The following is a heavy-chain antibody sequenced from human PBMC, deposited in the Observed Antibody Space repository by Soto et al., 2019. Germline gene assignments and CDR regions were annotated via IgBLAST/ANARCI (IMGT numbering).Heavy chain of an antibody. CDR2: ISSSSSYI. Sequence: PGGSLRLSCAASGFTFSSYSMNWVRQAPGKGLEWVSSISSSSSYIYYADSVKGRFTISRDNAKNSLYLQMNSLRAEDTAVYYCARDQDCSGGSCYSSWFDPWGQGTLVTVSS. V-gene: IGHV3-21*01. D-gene: IGHD2-15*01. J-gene: IGHJ5*02. CDR3: ARDQDCSGGSCYSSWFDP. CDR1: GFTFSSYS.